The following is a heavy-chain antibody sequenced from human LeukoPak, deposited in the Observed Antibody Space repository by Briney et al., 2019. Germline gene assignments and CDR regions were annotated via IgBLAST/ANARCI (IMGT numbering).Heavy chain of an antibody. CDR1: GGSISSYY. Sequence: SETLSLTCTVSGGSISSYYWSWIRQPPGKGLEWIGYIYYSGSTNYNPSLKSRVTISVDTSKKQFSLKLRSVTAADTAVYYCARSTGYSSLFDSWGQGTLVTVSS. V-gene: IGHV4-59*01. J-gene: IGHJ4*02. CDR2: IYYSGST. CDR3: ARSTGYSSLFDS. D-gene: IGHD6-13*01.